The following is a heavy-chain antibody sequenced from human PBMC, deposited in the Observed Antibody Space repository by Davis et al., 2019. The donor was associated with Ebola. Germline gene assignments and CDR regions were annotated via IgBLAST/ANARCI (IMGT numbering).Heavy chain of an antibody. Sequence: PGGSLRLSCKGSGYSFTTYWIGWVRQLPGKGLEWMGIIYPGDSDTRYSPSFQGQVTISADKSISTAYLQWSSLKASDTAMYYCATTYYDSSGYPEFFQHWGQGTLVTVSS. CDR1: GYSFTTYW. J-gene: IGHJ1*01. CDR3: ATTYYDSSGYPEFFQH. V-gene: IGHV5-51*01. D-gene: IGHD3-22*01. CDR2: IYPGDSDT.